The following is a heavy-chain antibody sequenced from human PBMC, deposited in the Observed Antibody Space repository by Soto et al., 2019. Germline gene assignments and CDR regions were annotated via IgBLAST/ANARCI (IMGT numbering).Heavy chain of an antibody. CDR1: GFTFSSYA. Sequence: EVQLVESGGGLVQPGGSLRLSCAASGFTFSSYAMHWVRQAPGKGLEYVSVISSNGGSTYYANSVKGRFTISRDNSKNTLYLQMGSLRAEDMAVYYCARRTPGWYFDLWGRGTRVTVSS. CDR3: ARRTPGWYFDL. CDR2: ISSNGGST. J-gene: IGHJ2*01. V-gene: IGHV3-64*01.